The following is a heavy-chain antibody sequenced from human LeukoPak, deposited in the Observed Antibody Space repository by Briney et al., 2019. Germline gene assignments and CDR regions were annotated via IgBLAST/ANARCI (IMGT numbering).Heavy chain of an antibody. J-gene: IGHJ6*02. CDR3: ARVEQQPRAVCGMDV. CDR2: ISSSSSTI. V-gene: IGHV3-48*02. Sequence: GGFLRLSCAASGFTFNTYSMNWVRQAPGKGLEWVSHISSSSSTIYYADSVKGRFTISRDNAKTSLYLQMNSLRDEDTAVYYCARVEQQPRAVCGMDVWGPGTTVTVSS. CDR1: GFTFNTYS. D-gene: IGHD6-13*01.